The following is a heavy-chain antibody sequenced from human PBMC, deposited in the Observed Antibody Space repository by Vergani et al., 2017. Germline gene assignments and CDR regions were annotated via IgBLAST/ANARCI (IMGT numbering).Heavy chain of an antibody. CDR1: FDSISNLY. V-gene: IGHV4-59*11. CDR3: ARHGGSGNFYHLFDS. CDR2: IHYSENT. Sequence: QVQLQESGPGLVKSSETLSLTCSVSFDSISNLYCHWVRQPPGKGLEWVGSIHYSENTNYNPSLKTRVTISVDTSKNQFSLTLTSVTAADTAVYYCARHGGSGNFYHLFDSWGQGTLVTVSS. J-gene: IGHJ4*02. D-gene: IGHD3-10*01.